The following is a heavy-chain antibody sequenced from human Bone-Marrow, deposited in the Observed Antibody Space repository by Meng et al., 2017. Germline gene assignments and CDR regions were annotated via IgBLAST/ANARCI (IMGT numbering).Heavy chain of an antibody. V-gene: IGHV3-33*08. J-gene: IGHJ6*02. D-gene: IGHD3-3*01. CDR2: IWYDGSNK. Sequence: GGSLRLSCAASGFTFSNAWMSWVRQAPGKGLEWVAVIWYDGSNKYYADSVKGRFTISRDNSKNTLYLQMNSLRAEDTAVYYCAREGRVTYYDFWSGYRPYYYYGMDVWGQGTTVTVSS. CDR1: GFTFSNAW. CDR3: AREGRVTYYDFWSGYRPYYYYGMDV.